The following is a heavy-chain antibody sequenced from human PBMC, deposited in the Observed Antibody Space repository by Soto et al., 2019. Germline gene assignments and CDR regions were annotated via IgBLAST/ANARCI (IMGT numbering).Heavy chain of an antibody. CDR1: GFTFSIYS. D-gene: IGHD5-12*01. V-gene: IGHV3-21*01. CDR2: ISSSGDFM. Sequence: GGSLRLSCAASGFTFSIYSMNWVRQAPGKGLEWVSSISSSGDFMFHADSVKGRFIISRDNARESLSLQLNSLRAEDTAVYYCSRRGSRPSYYSGMDVWGPGTTVTVSS. CDR3: SRRGSRPSYYSGMDV. J-gene: IGHJ6*02.